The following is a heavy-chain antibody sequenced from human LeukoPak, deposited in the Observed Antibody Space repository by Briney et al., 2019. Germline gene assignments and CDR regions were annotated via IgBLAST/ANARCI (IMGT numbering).Heavy chain of an antibody. J-gene: IGHJ4*02. V-gene: IGHV3-23*01. CDR3: AVEMATIADY. Sequence: GGSLRLSCAASGFTFDDYAMHWARQAPGKGLEWVSGISGSGGSTYYADSVKGRFTISRDNSKNTLYLQMNSLGAEDTAVYYCAVEMATIADYWGQGTLVTVSS. D-gene: IGHD5-24*01. CDR1: GFTFDDYA. CDR2: ISGSGGST.